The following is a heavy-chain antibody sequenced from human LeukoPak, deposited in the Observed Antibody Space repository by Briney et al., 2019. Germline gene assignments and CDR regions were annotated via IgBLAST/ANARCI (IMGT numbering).Heavy chain of an antibody. Sequence: SETLSLTCTVSGGSISSYYWSWIRQPPGKGLEWIGSIYYSGSTYYNPSPKSRVTISVDTSKNQFSLKLSPVTAADTAVYYCARAGPVVTMIVVVITTSFDYWGQGTLVTVSS. V-gene: IGHV4-59*12. CDR2: IYYSGST. D-gene: IGHD3-22*01. CDR1: GGSISSYY. J-gene: IGHJ4*02. CDR3: ARAGPVVTMIVVVITTSFDY.